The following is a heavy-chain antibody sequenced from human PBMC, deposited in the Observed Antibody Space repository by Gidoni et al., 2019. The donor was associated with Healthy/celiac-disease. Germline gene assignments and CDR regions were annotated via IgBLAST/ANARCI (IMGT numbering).Heavy chain of an antibody. V-gene: IGHV5-51*01. CDR2: IYPGEPDT. J-gene: IGHJ4*02. D-gene: IGHD6-19*01. CDR3: ARHSDPVAGTPDFDY. Sequence: EVQLVPSGAEVKKHGESLKISCKGSGYSFTSYWIGWVRQMPGKGLEWVGIIYPGEPDTSNSPSFQGQVTISADKSISTAYLQWSSLKASDTAMYYCARHSDPVAGTPDFDYWGQGTLVTVSS. CDR1: GYSFTSYW.